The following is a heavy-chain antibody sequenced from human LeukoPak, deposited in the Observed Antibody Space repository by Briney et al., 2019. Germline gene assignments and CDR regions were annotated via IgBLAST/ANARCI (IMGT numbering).Heavy chain of an antibody. CDR2: IYSSGST. CDR3: ARHCSSTSCFPKGYSFDM. V-gene: IGHV4-59*01. D-gene: IGHD2-2*01. Sequence: SETLSLTCTVSGGSISGFYWSWIRQPPGKGLEWIGYIYSSGSTNYNPSLKSRVTISADTSKNQFSLKLTSVTAADTAVYFCARHCSSTSCFPKGYSFDMWGQGTMVTVSS. CDR1: GGSISGFY. J-gene: IGHJ3*02.